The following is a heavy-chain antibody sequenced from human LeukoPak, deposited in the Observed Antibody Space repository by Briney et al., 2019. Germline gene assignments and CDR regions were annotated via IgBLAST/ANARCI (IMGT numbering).Heavy chain of an antibody. D-gene: IGHD3-3*01. V-gene: IGHV4-59*12. CDR1: GGSISSYY. CDR2: IYYTGST. J-gene: IGHJ4*02. Sequence: PSETLSLTCTISGGSISSYYWSWIRQPPGKGLEWIGYIYYTGSTNYNPSLKSRVTISIDTSKNQFSLKLSSVTAADTAVYYCARLNIYREPSIFGVVIMRFAFDYWGQGTLVTVSS. CDR3: ARLNIYREPSIFGVVIMRFAFDY.